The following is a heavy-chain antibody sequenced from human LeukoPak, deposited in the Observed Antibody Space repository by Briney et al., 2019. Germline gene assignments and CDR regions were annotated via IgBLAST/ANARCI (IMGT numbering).Heavy chain of an antibody. Sequence: ASVKVSCKASGHTFTGYYMHWVRQAPGQGLEWMGWINPNSGGTNYARKFQGRVTMTRDTTISTAYMELSRLRSDDTAVYYCARDHFDFWSGYSATYFDYWGQGTLVTVSS. CDR3: ARDHFDFWSGYSATYFDY. J-gene: IGHJ4*02. D-gene: IGHD3-3*01. CDR1: GHTFTGYY. V-gene: IGHV1-2*02. CDR2: INPNSGGT.